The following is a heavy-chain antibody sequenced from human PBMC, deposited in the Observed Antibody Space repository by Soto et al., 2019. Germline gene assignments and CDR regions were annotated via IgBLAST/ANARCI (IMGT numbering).Heavy chain of an antibody. CDR1: GGSISSFTYY. J-gene: IGHJ5*02. Sequence: QLQLQESGPGLVKPSETLSLTCSVSGGSISSFTYYWGWIRQPPGKGLEWIGTVYYNENTYYNPSLKSRVTITVDTAKNQFSLKLRSVTAADTAMYFCARRERYYGSPGWFDPWGPGTLVTVAS. CDR3: ARRERYYGSPGWFDP. CDR2: VYYNENT. D-gene: IGHD3-10*01. V-gene: IGHV4-39*01.